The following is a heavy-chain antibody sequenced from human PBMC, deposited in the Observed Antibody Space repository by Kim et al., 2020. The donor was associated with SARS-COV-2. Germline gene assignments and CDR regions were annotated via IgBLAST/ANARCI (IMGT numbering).Heavy chain of an antibody. CDR1: GYIFTNFA. Sequence: ASVKVSCKASGYIFTNFAIQWVRQAPGQRLEWMGWINAGTGNTKFSQQFQGRVTFTRDTSANTAYMELSSLGSEDTAVYYCAKDLFHTDCDYWGQGTLVAVSS. CDR3: AKDLFHTDCDY. J-gene: IGHJ4*02. V-gene: IGHV1-3*01. D-gene: IGHD2-21*02. CDR2: INAGTGNT.